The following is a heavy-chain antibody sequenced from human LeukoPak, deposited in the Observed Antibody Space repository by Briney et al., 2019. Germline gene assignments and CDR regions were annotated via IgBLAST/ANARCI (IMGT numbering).Heavy chain of an antibody. CDR2: ISGSGDNT. V-gene: IGHV3-23*01. J-gene: IGHJ4*02. D-gene: IGHD3-22*01. Sequence: GESLRLSCAASGFTFRSYAMSWVRQAPGKGLEWVSGISGSGDNTYYADSVKGRFTISRDNSKNTLYVQVNSLGTEDTAAYYCAKGSYYDSSGSFYFDYWGQGTLVTVSS. CDR1: GFTFRSYA. CDR3: AKGSYYDSSGSFYFDY.